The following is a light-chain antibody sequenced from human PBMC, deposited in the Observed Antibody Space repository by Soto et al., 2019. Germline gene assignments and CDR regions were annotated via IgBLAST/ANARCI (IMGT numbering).Light chain of an antibody. J-gene: IGLJ1*01. CDR2: RND. Sequence: QPVLTQPPSVSGTPGQRVTISCSGSISNIGNNYVYWFQQLPGTAPKVLSNRNDQRPSGVPDRFSGSKSGTSASLAISGLRSEDEAEYYCAAWDDTVRSYVFGTGPKVTVL. CDR1: ISNIGNNY. CDR3: AAWDDTVRSYV. V-gene: IGLV1-47*01.